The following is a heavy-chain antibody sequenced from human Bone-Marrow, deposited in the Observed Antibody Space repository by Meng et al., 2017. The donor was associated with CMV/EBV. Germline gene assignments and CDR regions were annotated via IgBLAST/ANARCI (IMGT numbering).Heavy chain of an antibody. D-gene: IGHD1-7*01. J-gene: IGHJ5*02. Sequence: GESLKISCAASGFTFSSYGMNWVRQAPGKGLEWVSAISGSGGSTYYADSVKGRFTISRDNSKNTLYLQMNSLRAEDTAVYYCARGELELRGAFDPWGQGTLVTVSS. V-gene: IGHV3-23*01. CDR2: ISGSGGST. CDR1: GFTFSSYG. CDR3: ARGELELRGAFDP.